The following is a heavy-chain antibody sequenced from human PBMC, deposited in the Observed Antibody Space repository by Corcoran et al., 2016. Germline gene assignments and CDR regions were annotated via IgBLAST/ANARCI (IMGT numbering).Heavy chain of an antibody. CDR2: ISSSSSYI. V-gene: IGHV3-21*01. CDR3: ARCSLAQGTKDYYYGMDV. CDR1: GFTFSSYS. Sequence: EVQLVESGGGLVKPGGSLRLSCAASGFTFSSYSMNWVRQAPGKGLEWVSSISSSSSYIYYADSVKGRFTISRDNAKNSLYLQMNSLRAEDKAGYYCARCSLAQGTKDYYYGMDVWGQGTTVTVSS. D-gene: IGHD1-1*01. J-gene: IGHJ6*02.